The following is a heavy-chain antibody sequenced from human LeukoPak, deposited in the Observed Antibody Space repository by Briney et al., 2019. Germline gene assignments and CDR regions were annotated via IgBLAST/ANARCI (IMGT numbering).Heavy chain of an antibody. V-gene: IGHV3-30*03. J-gene: IGHJ4*02. CDR3: LGGTGWIFDY. Sequence: GRSLRLSCAASGFTFSSYGMHWVRQAPGKGLEWVAVISYDGSNKYYADSVKGRFTISRDNSKNTLYLQMNSLRAEDTAVYYCLGGTGWIFDYWGQGTLVTVSS. CDR2: ISYDGSNK. D-gene: IGHD6-19*01. CDR1: GFTFSSYG.